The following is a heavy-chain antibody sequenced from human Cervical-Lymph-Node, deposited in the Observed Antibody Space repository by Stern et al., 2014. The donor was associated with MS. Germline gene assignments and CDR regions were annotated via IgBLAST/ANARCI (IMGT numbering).Heavy chain of an antibody. CDR1: GASTSDYY. J-gene: IGHJ6*02. CDR3: ARSTMKRSNYYGLDV. D-gene: IGHD5-24*01. Sequence: QVQLQESGPGLVKPSETLSLACSVSGASTSDYYWNWIRQPPGKGLEWIGYISYSGGTSYNPSLKGRVTISVDMSRNQFSLRLTSVTAADTAVYVCARSTMKRSNYYGLDVWGQGTTVTVSS. CDR2: ISYSGGT. V-gene: IGHV4-59*01.